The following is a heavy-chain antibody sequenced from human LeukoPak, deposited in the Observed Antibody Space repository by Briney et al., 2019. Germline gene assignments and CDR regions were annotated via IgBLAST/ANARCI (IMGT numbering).Heavy chain of an antibody. V-gene: IGHV1-46*01. CDR2: INPSGGST. Sequence: ASVKVSCKASGYTFTSYYMHWVRQAPGQGLEWMGIINPSGGSTSYAQKFQGRVTMTRDTSTSTVYMELSSLRSEDTAVYYCARDFGGDIPSGYFDYWGQGTLVTVSS. D-gene: IGHD4-17*01. CDR1: GYTFTSYY. J-gene: IGHJ4*02. CDR3: ARDFGGDIPSGYFDY.